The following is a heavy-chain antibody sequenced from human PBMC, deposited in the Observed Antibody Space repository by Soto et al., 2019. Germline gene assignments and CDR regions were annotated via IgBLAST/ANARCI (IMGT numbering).Heavy chain of an antibody. J-gene: IGHJ4*02. CDR2: IYYSGST. D-gene: IGHD2-15*01. CDR3: ARSEGGGSYRDFDY. Sequence: SETLSLTCTVSGGSISSYYWSWIRQPPGKGLEWIGYIYYSGSTNYNPSLKSRVTISVDTSKNQFSLKLSSVTAADTAVYYCARSEGGGSYRDFDYWGQGTLVTVS. CDR1: GGSISSYY. V-gene: IGHV4-59*01.